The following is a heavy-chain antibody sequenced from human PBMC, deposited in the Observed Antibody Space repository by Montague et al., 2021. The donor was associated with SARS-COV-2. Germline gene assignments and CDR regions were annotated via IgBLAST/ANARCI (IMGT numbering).Heavy chain of an antibody. D-gene: IGHD3-10*01. CDR2: ISSSSSYI. CDR1: GFTFSSYS. V-gene: IGHV3-21*01. J-gene: IGHJ3*02. Sequence: SLSLSFSASGFTFSSYSMNWVRQAPGKGLEWVSSISSSSSYIYYADSVKGRFTISRDNAKNSLYLQMNSLRAEDTAVYYCARDYMVRGVLDAFDIWGQGTMVTVSS. CDR3: ARDYMVRGVLDAFDI.